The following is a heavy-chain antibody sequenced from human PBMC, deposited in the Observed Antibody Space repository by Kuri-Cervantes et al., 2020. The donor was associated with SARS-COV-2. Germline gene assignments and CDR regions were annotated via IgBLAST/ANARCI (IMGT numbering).Heavy chain of an antibody. V-gene: IGHV3-23*01. CDR2: ISGSGGST. Sequence: GESLKISCAASGFTFSSYAMSWVRQAPGKGLDWVSAISGSGGSTYYADSVKGRFTISRDNSKNTLYLQMNSLRAEDTAVYYCAKAIVVVPAALPNFDYWGQGTLVTVSS. D-gene: IGHD2-2*01. CDR3: AKAIVVVPAALPNFDY. CDR1: GFTFSSYA. J-gene: IGHJ4*02.